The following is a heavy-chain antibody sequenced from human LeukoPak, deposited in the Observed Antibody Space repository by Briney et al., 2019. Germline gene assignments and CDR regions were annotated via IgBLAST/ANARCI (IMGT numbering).Heavy chain of an antibody. CDR1: GFTVSSNY. Sequence: GGSLRLSCAASGFTVSSNYMSWVRQAPEKGLEWVSVIYSGGSTYYADSVKGRFTISRDNSKNMLYLQMNSLRAEDTAVYYCARPLAGHDAFDIWGQGTMVTVSS. CDR2: IYSGGST. CDR3: ARPLAGHDAFDI. V-gene: IGHV3-53*01. J-gene: IGHJ3*02.